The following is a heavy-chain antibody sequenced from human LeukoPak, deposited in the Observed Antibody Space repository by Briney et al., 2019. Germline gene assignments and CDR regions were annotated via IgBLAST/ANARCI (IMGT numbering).Heavy chain of an antibody. CDR1: GGTFSSYT. J-gene: IGHJ4*02. D-gene: IGHD3-22*01. Sequence: RASVTVSCKASGGTFSSYTISWVRQAPGQGLEWMGRIIPILGIANYAQKFQGRVTITADKSTSTACMELSSLRSEDTAVYYCARDLGRNYYDSSKFDYWGQGTLVTVSS. CDR3: ARDLGRNYYDSSKFDY. CDR2: IIPILGIA. V-gene: IGHV1-69*04.